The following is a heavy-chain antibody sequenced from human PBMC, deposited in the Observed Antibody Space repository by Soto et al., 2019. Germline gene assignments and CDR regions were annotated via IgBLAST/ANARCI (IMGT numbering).Heavy chain of an antibody. CDR3: AKDRSSTWSLDY. V-gene: IGHV3-30*18. J-gene: IGHJ4*02. CDR2: ISYDGSKK. CDR1: GFTFSSDG. Sequence: QVQLVESGGGVVQPGRSLRLSCGASGFTFSSDGMHWVRQAPGKGLEWVAVISYDGSKKYYADSVMGRFTISRDNSKNTLYPQMNSLTAEDTAVYYCAKDRSSTWSLDYWGQGTPVTVSS. D-gene: IGHD6-13*01.